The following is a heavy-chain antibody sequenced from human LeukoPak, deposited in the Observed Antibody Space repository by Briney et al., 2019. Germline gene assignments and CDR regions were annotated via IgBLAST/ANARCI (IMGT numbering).Heavy chain of an antibody. J-gene: IGHJ5*02. CDR1: GFTFSDYY. Sequence: GGSLRLSCAASGFTFSDYYMSWIRQAPGKGLEWVSFISSSSDNTKYADSVKGRFTISRDNAKNLLYLQMNSLRAEDTAVYYCARDSAHIVVGPPIMSRGMDNWSDPWGQGTLVTVSS. V-gene: IGHV3-11*05. CDR3: ARDSAHIVVGPPIMSRGMDNWSDP. CDR2: ISSSSDNT. D-gene: IGHD2-2*01.